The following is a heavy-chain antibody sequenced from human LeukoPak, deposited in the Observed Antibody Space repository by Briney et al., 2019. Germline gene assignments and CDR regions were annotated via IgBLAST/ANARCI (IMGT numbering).Heavy chain of an antibody. D-gene: IGHD3-22*01. CDR3: ARDYYDGSAYYSYYEY. CDR1: GFTLSSYS. CDR2: ISSSSSTI. V-gene: IGHV3-48*01. J-gene: IGHJ4*02. Sequence: GGSLRLSCAAFGFTLSSYSMNWVRQAPGKGLEWVSYISSSSSTIYYADSVKGRFTISRDNAKNTLSLQMNSLRAEDTAVYYCARDYYDGSAYYSYYEYWGQGTLVTVSS.